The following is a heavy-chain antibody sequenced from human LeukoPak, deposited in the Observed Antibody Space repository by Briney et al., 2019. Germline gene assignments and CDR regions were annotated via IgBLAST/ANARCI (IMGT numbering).Heavy chain of an antibody. D-gene: IGHD3-10*01. J-gene: IGHJ6*03. CDR2: ISGSGGST. CDR1: GFTFSSYA. CDR3: AKGARAYGSGSYKLFYYYMDV. V-gene: IGHV3-23*01. Sequence: GGSLRLSCAASGFTFSSYAMSWVRQAPGKGLEWVSAISGSGGSTYYADSVKGRFTISRDNSKNTLYLQMNGLRAEDTAVYYCAKGARAYGSGSYKLFYYYMDVWGKGTTVTVSS.